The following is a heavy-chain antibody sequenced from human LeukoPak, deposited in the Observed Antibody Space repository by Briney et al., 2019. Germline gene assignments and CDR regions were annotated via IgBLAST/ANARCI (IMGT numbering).Heavy chain of an antibody. CDR3: TRGSPVVYFDF. CDR1: GFTFSSYA. V-gene: IGHV3-23*01. Sequence: GGSLRLSCAASGFTFSSYAMHWVRQAPGKGLEWVSSISGGGGETYYVDSVKGRFTISRDNSKNTLYMQMNSLRAEDTAVYYCTRGSPVVYFDFWGQGTLVTVSS. J-gene: IGHJ4*02. CDR2: ISGGGGET.